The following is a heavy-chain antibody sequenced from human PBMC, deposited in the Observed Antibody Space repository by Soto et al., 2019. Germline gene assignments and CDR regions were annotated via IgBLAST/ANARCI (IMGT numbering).Heavy chain of an antibody. CDR1: GGSISSGGYY. CDR2: VYYSGNT. J-gene: IGHJ6*02. CDR3: VRFPSRAHYSALDV. V-gene: IGHV4-31*03. D-gene: IGHD2-2*01. Sequence: SETLSLTCTVSGGSISSGGYYWSWIRQYPGKGLEWIGYVYYSGNTFYTPSLKSRLTISLDSSKNQFSLNLSSVTAADTAIYYCVRFPSRAHYSALDVCGQGTTVTVSS.